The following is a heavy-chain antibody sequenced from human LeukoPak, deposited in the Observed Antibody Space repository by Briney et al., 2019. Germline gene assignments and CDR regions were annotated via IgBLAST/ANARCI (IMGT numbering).Heavy chain of an antibody. Sequence: SETLSLTCAVYGGSFSVYYWSWIRQPPGKGLEWIGEINHSGSTNYNPSLKSRVTISVDTSKNQFSLKLSSVTAADTAVYYCACLQRESGNYGGHNRFDPWGQGTLVTVSS. D-gene: IGHD1-26*01. J-gene: IGHJ5*02. V-gene: IGHV4-34*01. CDR3: ACLQRESGNYGGHNRFDP. CDR2: INHSGST. CDR1: GGSFSVYY.